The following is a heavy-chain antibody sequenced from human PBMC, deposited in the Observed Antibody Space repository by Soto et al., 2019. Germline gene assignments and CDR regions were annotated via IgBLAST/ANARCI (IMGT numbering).Heavy chain of an antibody. V-gene: IGHV1-18*01. Sequence: ASVKVSCKASGYTFTIYGISWVRQAPGQGLEWMGWISAYNGNTNYAQKLQGRVTMTTDTSTSTAYMELRSLRSDDTAVYYCARGNPDTAMVGPSVYWGQGTLVTVSS. CDR2: ISAYNGNT. CDR3: ARGNPDTAMVGPSVY. J-gene: IGHJ4*02. CDR1: GYTFTIYG. D-gene: IGHD5-18*01.